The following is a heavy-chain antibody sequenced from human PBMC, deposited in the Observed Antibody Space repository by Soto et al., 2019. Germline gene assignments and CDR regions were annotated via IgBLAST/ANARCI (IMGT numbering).Heavy chain of an antibody. CDR2: INNDGSTT. J-gene: IGHJ6*02. CDR1: GFPFSTYW. Sequence: GGSLRLSCAASGFPFSTYWMYWVRQAPGKGPVWVSRINNDGSTTRYADSVKGRFTISRDNAKNTLYLQMNSLRAEDTAVYYCASQGLYYYGLDVWCQGTTVTVSS. CDR3: ASQGLYYYGLDV. V-gene: IGHV3-74*01.